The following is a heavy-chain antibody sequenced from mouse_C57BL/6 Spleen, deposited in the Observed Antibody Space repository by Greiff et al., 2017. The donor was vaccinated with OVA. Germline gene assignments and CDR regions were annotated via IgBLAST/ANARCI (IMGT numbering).Heavy chain of an antibody. J-gene: IGHJ1*03. CDR2: IDPSDSYT. CDR3: ARGGDYSNSTTEYFDV. CDR1: GYTFTSYW. D-gene: IGHD2-5*01. V-gene: IGHV1-69*01. Sequence: QVQLQQPGAELVMPGASVKLSCKASGYTFTSYWMHWVQQRPGQGLEWIGEIDPSDSYTNYNQKFKGKSTLTVDKSSSTAYMQLSSLTSEDSAVYYCARGGDYSNSTTEYFDVWGTGTTVTVSS.